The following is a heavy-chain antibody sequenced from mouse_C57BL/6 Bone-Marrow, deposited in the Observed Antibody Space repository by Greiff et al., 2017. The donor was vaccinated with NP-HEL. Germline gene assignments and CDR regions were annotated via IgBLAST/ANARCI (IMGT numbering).Heavy chain of an antibody. CDR2: INPNYGTT. CDR3: ARNYGSSYMGYFDV. V-gene: IGHV1-39*01. J-gene: IGHJ1*03. Sequence: EVQLQQSGPELVKPGASVKISCKASGYSFTDYNMNWVKQSHGKSLEWIGVINPNYGTTSYNQKFKGKATLTVDQSSSTAYMQLNSLTSEDSAVYYCARNYGSSYMGYFDVWGTGTTVTVSS. CDR1: GYSFTDYN. D-gene: IGHD1-1*01.